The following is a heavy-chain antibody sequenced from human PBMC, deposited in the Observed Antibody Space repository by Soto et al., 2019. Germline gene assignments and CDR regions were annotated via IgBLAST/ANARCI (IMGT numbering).Heavy chain of an antibody. CDR2: IYYSGNT. CDR3: ARDYMVRGVMRWFDP. J-gene: IGHJ5*02. CDR1: GGSISSSSYY. Sequence: SETLSLTCTVSGGSISSSSYYWGWIRQPPGKGLEWIGSIYYSGNTYYNPSLKSRVTISVDTSKNQFSLKLSSVTAADTAVYYCARDYMVRGVMRWFDPWGQGTLVTVSS. V-gene: IGHV4-39*02. D-gene: IGHD3-10*01.